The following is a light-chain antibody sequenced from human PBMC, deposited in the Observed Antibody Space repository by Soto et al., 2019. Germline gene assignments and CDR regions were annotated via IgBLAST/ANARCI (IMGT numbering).Light chain of an antibody. CDR1: QSVSSN. J-gene: IGKJ1*01. CDR2: AAS. Sequence: EIVMTQSPATLSVSPGERATLSCSASQSVSSNLAWYQQKPGQAPRLLIYAASTRATGIPVRFSGSGSETEFTLTISSLQSEDFAVYYCQQYNNWPWTFGQGTKVEIK. V-gene: IGKV3-15*01. CDR3: QQYNNWPWT.